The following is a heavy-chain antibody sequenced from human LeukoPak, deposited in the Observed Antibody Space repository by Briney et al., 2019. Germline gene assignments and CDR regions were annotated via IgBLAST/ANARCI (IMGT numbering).Heavy chain of an antibody. J-gene: IGHJ3*02. CDR2: IYYSGST. CDR1: GGSISSSSYY. CDR3: ARQTPFGVVTFDI. Sequence: PSETLSLTCTVSGGSISSSSYYWGWIRQPPGKGLEWIGSIYYSGSTYYNPSPKSRVTISVDTSKNQFSLKLSSVTAADTAVYYCARQTPFGVVTFDIWGQGTMVTVSS. V-gene: IGHV4-39*01. D-gene: IGHD3-3*01.